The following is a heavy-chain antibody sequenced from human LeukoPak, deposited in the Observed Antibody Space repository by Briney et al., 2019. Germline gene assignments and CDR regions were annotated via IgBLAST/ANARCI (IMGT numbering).Heavy chain of an antibody. CDR1: GFTFDNYA. J-gene: IGHJ4*02. CDR2: LSWNSGAL. D-gene: IGHD2-2*01. V-gene: IGHV3-9*01. Sequence: PGRSLRLSCEASGFTFDNYAMHWVRQAPGKGLEWVSGLSWNSGALGYANSVRGRFTISRDNAKNSLYLQMNGLTAEDTALYYCTKAESSTFYYGYFDSWGQGTLVTVSS. CDR3: TKAESSTFYYGYFDS.